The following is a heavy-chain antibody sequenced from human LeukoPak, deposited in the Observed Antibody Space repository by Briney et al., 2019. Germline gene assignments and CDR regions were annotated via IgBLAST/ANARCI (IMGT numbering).Heavy chain of an antibody. CDR2: FYTGVRA. CDR3: ARDHLGGFGDSTSCHTDFYS. CDR1: GFAVSSSY. D-gene: IGHD2-2*02. Sequence: GGSLRLSCAASGFAVSSSYMSWVRQAPGKGLEWVSVFYTGVRAYYADSVKGRFTISRDNSKNTLYLQMNRLRAEDTAVYFSARDHLGGFGDSTSCHTDFYSWGQGTLVTVSS. J-gene: IGHJ4*02. V-gene: IGHV3-53*01.